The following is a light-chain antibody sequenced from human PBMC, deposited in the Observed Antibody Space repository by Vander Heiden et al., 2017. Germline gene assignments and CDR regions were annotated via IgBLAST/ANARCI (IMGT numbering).Light chain of an antibody. J-gene: IGKJ2*01. CDR2: DAS. CDR3: QQRSNWPSYT. V-gene: IGKV3-11*01. CDR1: QSVSSY. Sequence: EIVLTQSPATLSLSPGEGATLPCRASQSVSSYLAWYQQKPGQAPRLLIYDASNRATGIPARFSGSGSGTDFTLTISSLEPEDFAVYYCQQRSNWPSYTFGQGTKLEIK.